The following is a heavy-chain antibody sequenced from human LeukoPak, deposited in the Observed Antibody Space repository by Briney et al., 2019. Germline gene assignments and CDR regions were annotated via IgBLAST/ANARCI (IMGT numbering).Heavy chain of an antibody. Sequence: PGESLKISCKGSGYSFTSYWISWVRQMPGKGLEWMGRIDPSDSYTNYSPSFQGHVTISADKSISTAYLQWSSLKASDTAMYYCARGRDGYNDYFDYWGQGTLVTVSS. CDR1: GYSFTSYW. J-gene: IGHJ4*02. CDR2: IDPSDSYT. D-gene: IGHD5-24*01. CDR3: ARGRDGYNDYFDY. V-gene: IGHV5-10-1*01.